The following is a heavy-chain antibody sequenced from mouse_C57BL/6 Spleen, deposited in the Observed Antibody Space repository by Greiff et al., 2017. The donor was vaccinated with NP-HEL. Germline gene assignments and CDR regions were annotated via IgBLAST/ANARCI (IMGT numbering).Heavy chain of an antibody. D-gene: IGHD1-1*01. CDR1: GYTFTSYW. V-gene: IGHV1-59*01. CDR3: AFITTVVATYYFDY. Sequence: VQLQQPGAELVRPGTSVKLSCKASGYTFTSYWMHWVKQRPGQGLEWIGVIDPSDSYTNYNQKFKGKATLTVDTSSSTAYMQLRSLTSEDSAVYYCAFITTVVATYYFDYWGQGTTLTVSS. CDR2: IDPSDSYT. J-gene: IGHJ2*01.